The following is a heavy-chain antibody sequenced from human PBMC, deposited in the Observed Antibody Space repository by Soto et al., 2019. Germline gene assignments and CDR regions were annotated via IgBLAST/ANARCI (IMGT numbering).Heavy chain of an antibody. CDR2: INHSGST. V-gene: IGHV4-34*01. Sequence: SETLSLTCAVYGGSFSGYYWSWVRQPPGKGLEWIGEINHSGSTSYNPSLKSRVTISVDTSKNQFSLKLSSVTAADTAVYYCAREGSLWGSYHPVDYWGQGTLVTVSS. CDR1: GGSFSGYY. J-gene: IGHJ4*02. CDR3: AREGSLWGSYHPVDY. D-gene: IGHD3-16*02.